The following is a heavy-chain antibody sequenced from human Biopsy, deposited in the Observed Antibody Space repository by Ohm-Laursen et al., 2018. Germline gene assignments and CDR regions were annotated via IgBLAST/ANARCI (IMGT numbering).Heavy chain of an antibody. Sequence: SLRLSCAASGFNFSTFALHRVRQAPGRGLEWVGLIKKKSNNDATAYAESMKRRFSIFKDDTKSTYFLHMNSLKIEDSTVYYCSRSAGYGYDYWGQGILVTVSS. CDR1: GFNFSTFA. D-gene: IGHD5-12*01. CDR2: IKKKSNNDAT. J-gene: IGHJ4*02. CDR3: SRSAGYGYDY. V-gene: IGHV3-73*01.